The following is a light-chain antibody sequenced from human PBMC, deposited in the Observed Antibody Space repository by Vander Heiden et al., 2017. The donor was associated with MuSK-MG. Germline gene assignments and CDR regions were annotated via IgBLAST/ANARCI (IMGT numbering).Light chain of an antibody. Sequence: QSALTQPRAVSGSPGQSFTISCTGNSSDVGGYNFVPWYQQHPGKAPKLMIYDVTERPSGVPDRFSGSKSGNTASLTISGLQAEDEADYYCCSYAGSYSFHGDFGGGTKLTVL. J-gene: IGLJ2*01. V-gene: IGLV2-11*01. CDR3: CSYAGSYSFHGD. CDR1: SSDVGGYNF. CDR2: DVT.